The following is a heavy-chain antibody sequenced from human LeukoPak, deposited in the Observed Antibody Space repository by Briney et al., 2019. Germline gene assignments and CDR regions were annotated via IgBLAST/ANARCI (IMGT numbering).Heavy chain of an antibody. CDR2: VDPEDGET. V-gene: IGHV1-69-2*01. Sequence: ASVKVSCKVSGYTFTDYYMHWVPQAPGKGLEWMGLVDPEDGETIYAEKFQGRVTITADTSTDTAYMELSSLRSEDTAVYYCATMEYCSGGSCPDWGQGTLVTVSS. D-gene: IGHD2-15*01. CDR3: ATMEYCSGGSCPD. CDR1: GYTFTDYY. J-gene: IGHJ4*02.